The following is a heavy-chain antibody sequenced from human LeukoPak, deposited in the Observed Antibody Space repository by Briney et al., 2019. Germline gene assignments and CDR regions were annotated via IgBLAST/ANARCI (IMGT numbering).Heavy chain of an antibody. D-gene: IGHD3-3*01. J-gene: IGHJ3*02. CDR1: GFTFDDYA. CDR2: ISWNSGSI. Sequence: GGSLRLSCAASGFTFDDYAMHWVRQAPGKGLEWVSGISWNSGSIGYADSVKGRFTISRDNAKNSLYLQMNNLRAEDTAVYYCARVFRPSLTVFIIRGAFDIWGQGTMVTVSS. CDR3: ARVFRPSLTVFIIRGAFDI. V-gene: IGHV3-9*01.